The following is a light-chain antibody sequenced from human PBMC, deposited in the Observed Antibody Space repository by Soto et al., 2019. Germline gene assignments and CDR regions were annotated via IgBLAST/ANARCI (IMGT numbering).Light chain of an antibody. V-gene: IGKV1-5*03. CDR2: KAS. J-gene: IGKJ1*01. Sequence: DIQMTQSPSTLSASVGDRVTVTCRASQSISSWLAWYQQKAGKAPKLLIYKASALESGVPSRFSGSGSGTEFTLTISSLQAEDVAVYYCQQYYSTPWTFGQGTKVEIK. CDR3: QQYYSTPWT. CDR1: QSISSW.